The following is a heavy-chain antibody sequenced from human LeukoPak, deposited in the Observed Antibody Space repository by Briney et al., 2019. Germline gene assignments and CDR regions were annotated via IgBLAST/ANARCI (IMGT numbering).Heavy chain of an antibody. Sequence: SETLSLTCAVYGGSFSGYYWSWIRQPPGKGLEWIGEINHSGSTNYNPSLKSRVTISVDTSKNQFSLKLSSVTAADTAVYYCARQRTGARYCSGGSCYPGYYYYMDVWGKGTTVTVSS. CDR2: INHSGST. V-gene: IGHV4-34*01. J-gene: IGHJ6*03. CDR1: GGSFSGYY. D-gene: IGHD2-15*01. CDR3: ARQRTGARYCSGGSCYPGYYYYMDV.